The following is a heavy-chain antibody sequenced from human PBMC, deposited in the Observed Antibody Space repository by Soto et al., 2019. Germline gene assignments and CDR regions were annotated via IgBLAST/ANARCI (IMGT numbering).Heavy chain of an antibody. CDR2: IKSKTDGGTT. CDR1: GFTFSNAW. D-gene: IGHD1-26*01. CDR3: TASAPRYSGSYFPIFDY. Sequence: GGSLRLSCAASGFTFSNAWMNWVRQAPGKGLEWVGRIKSKTDGGTTDYAAPVKGRFTISRDDSKNTLYLQMNSLKTEDTAVYYCTASAPRYSGSYFPIFDYWGQGTLVTVSS. V-gene: IGHV3-15*07. J-gene: IGHJ4*02.